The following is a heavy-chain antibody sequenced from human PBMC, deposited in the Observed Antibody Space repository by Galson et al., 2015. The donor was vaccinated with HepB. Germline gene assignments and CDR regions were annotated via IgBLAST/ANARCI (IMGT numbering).Heavy chain of an antibody. J-gene: IGHJ6*03. V-gene: IGHV3-30*18. CDR2: ISYDGSNK. D-gene: IGHD3-3*01. Sequence: SLRLSCAASGFTFSSYGMHWVRQAPGKGLEWVAVISYDGSNKYYADSVKGRFTISRDNSKNTLYLQMNSLRAEDTAVYYCAKAPVAGDFWSGYYSYYYMDVWGKGTTVTVSS. CDR1: GFTFSSYG. CDR3: AKAPVAGDFWSGYYSYYYMDV.